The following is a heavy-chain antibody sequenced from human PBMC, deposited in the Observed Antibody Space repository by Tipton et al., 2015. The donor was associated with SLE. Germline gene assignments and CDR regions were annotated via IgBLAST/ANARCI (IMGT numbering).Heavy chain of an antibody. J-gene: IGHJ1*01. D-gene: IGHD6-13*01. CDR2: IYSGGST. CDR3: AKDRAYSSSWAEYFQH. CDR1: GFTVSSNY. V-gene: IGHV3-53*01. Sequence: SLRLSCAASGFTVSSNYMSWVRQAPGKGLEWVSVIYSGGSTYYADSVKGRFTISRDNSKNTLYLQMNSLRAEDTAVYYCAKDRAYSSSWAEYFQHWGQGTLVTVSS.